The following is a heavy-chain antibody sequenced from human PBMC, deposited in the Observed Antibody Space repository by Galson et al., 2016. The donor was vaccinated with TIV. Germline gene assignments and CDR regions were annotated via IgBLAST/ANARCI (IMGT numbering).Heavy chain of an antibody. CDR1: GFTFSTYA. D-gene: IGHD3-22*01. J-gene: IGHJ4*02. CDR3: AKGPLIVVELDS. CDR2: ISDSGDST. V-gene: IGHV3-23*01. Sequence: SLRLSCAASGFTFSTYAMTWVRQVPGKGLEWVSSISDSGDSTYYADSVKGRFTISRDNSKNTLYLQMNNLRAEDTAIYYCAKGPLIVVELDSWGQGTLVTVSS.